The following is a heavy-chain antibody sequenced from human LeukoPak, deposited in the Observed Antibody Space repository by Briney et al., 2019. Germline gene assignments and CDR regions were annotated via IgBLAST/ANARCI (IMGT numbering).Heavy chain of an antibody. J-gene: IGHJ6*03. CDR1: GGSISSSSYY. Sequence: PSETLSLTCTVSGGSISSSSYYWGWIRQPPGKGLEWIGSIYYSGSTYYNPSLKSRVTISVDTSKNQFSLKLSSVTAADTAVYYCARFPYYDSSKYYYYYMDVWGKGTTVTISS. CDR3: ARFPYYDSSKYYYYYMDV. V-gene: IGHV4-39*01. CDR2: IYYSGST. D-gene: IGHD3-22*01.